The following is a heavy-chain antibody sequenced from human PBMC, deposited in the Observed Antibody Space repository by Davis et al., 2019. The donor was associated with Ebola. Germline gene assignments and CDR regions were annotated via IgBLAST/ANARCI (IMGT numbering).Heavy chain of an antibody. CDR1: GYTFTSYA. Sequence: AASVKVSCKASGYTFTSYAMHWVRQAPGQRLEWMGWINAGNGNTKYSQKFQGRVTITRDTSTSTAYMELRSLRSDDTAVYYCARAIYSGYGAQGDYYYYGMDVWGQGTTVTVSS. J-gene: IGHJ6*02. V-gene: IGHV1-3*01. CDR3: ARAIYSGYGAQGDYYYYGMDV. CDR2: INAGNGNT. D-gene: IGHD5-12*01.